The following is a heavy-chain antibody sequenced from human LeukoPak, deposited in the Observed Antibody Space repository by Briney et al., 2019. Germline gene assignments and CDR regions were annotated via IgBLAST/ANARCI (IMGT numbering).Heavy chain of an antibody. CDR1: GFTFSSYW. Sequence: GGSLRLSCAASGFTFSSYWMSWVRQAPWKGLEWVANIKQDGSEKYYVDSVKGRFTISRDNAKNSLYLQMNSLRAEDTAVYYCARDYDSSVSYDAFDIWGQGTMVTVSS. V-gene: IGHV3-7*01. D-gene: IGHD3-22*01. CDR3: ARDYDSSVSYDAFDI. J-gene: IGHJ3*02. CDR2: IKQDGSEK.